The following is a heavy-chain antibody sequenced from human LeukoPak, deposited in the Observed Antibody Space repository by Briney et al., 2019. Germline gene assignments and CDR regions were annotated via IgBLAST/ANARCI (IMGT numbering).Heavy chain of an antibody. J-gene: IGHJ6*03. CDR2: INHSGST. Sequence: SETLSLTCAVYGGSFSGYYWSWIRQPPGKGLEWIGEINHSGSTNYNPSLKSRVTISVDTSKNQFSLKLSSVTAADTAVYYCARTRAGCSGGSCYSNYYYYMDVWGKGTTVTISS. CDR1: GGSFSGYY. V-gene: IGHV4-34*01. CDR3: ARTRAGCSGGSCYSNYYYYMDV. D-gene: IGHD2-15*01.